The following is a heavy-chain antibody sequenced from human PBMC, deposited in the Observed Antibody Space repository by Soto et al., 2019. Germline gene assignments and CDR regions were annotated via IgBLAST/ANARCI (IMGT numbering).Heavy chain of an antibody. D-gene: IGHD4-17*01. J-gene: IGHJ4*02. Sequence: GGSLRLSCAASGFTFSSYGMHWVRQAPGRGLEWVAVIWYDGSNKYYADSVKGRFTISRDNSKNTLYLQMNNLRAEDTAVYYCARAKDGDYVFDYWGQGTLVTVSS. CDR1: GFTFSSYG. CDR2: IWYDGSNK. CDR3: ARAKDGDYVFDY. V-gene: IGHV3-33*01.